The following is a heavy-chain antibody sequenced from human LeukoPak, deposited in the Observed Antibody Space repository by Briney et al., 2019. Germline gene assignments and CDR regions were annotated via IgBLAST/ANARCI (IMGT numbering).Heavy chain of an antibody. Sequence: PSQTLSLTCAVSGGSISSGGYSWSWIRQPRGKGLEWIGYIYHSGSTYYNPSLKSRVTISVDRSKNQFSLKLSSVTAADTAVYYCARPFSGSYSDAFDLWGQGTMVTVSS. CDR1: GGSISSGGYS. D-gene: IGHD1-26*01. CDR2: IYHSGST. CDR3: ARPFSGSYSDAFDL. J-gene: IGHJ3*01. V-gene: IGHV4-30-2*01.